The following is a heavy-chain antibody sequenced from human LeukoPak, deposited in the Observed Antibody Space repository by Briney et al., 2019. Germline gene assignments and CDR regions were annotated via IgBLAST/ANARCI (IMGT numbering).Heavy chain of an antibody. CDR3: ARDRDGYSHFDY. Sequence: SETLSLTCTVSGGSISSHYWSWIRQPPGKGLEWIGYIYYSGSTNYNPSLKSRVTISVDTSKNQFSLKLSSVTAADTAVYYCARDRDGYSHFDYWGQGTLVTVSS. CDR1: GGSISSHY. D-gene: IGHD5-24*01. J-gene: IGHJ4*02. V-gene: IGHV4-59*11. CDR2: IYYSGST.